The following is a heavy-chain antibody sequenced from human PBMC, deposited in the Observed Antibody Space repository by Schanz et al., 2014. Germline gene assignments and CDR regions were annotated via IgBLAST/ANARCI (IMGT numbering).Heavy chain of an antibody. CDR3: ARRKHAFDI. CDR2: ISATSNFV. CDR1: GFTFSDHY. Sequence: VQLVESGGGLVQPGGSLRLSCAASGFTFSDHYMEWVRQAPGGGLEWVSSISATSNFVHYAASVEGRFTVSRDNANNVMYLQMNSLRVGDTAVYYCARRKHAFDIWGQGTMVTVSS. V-gene: IGHV3-11*06. J-gene: IGHJ3*02.